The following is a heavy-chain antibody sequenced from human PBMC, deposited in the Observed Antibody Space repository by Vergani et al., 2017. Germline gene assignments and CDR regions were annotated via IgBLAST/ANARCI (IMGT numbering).Heavy chain of an antibody. CDR1: GFTFSSYA. D-gene: IGHD3-3*01. Sequence: EVQLLESGGGLVQPGGSLRLSCAASGFTFSSYAMSWVRQAPGKGLEWVSAISGSGGSTYYADSVKGRFTISRDNSKNTLYLQMNSLRAEDTAGYYYAKEAADDFWSGYQYYYYYYGMDVWGQGTTVTVS. J-gene: IGHJ6*02. V-gene: IGHV3-23*01. CDR2: ISGSGGST. CDR3: AKEAADDFWSGYQYYYYYYGMDV.